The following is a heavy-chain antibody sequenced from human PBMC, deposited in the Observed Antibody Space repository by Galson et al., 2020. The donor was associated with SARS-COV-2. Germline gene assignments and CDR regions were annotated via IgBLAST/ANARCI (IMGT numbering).Heavy chain of an antibody. CDR1: GFTFSGSA. V-gene: IGHV3-73*01. Sequence: GESLKISCAASGFTFSGSAMHWVRQASGKGLEWVGRIRTKANNYATAYAASVKGRFTISRDDSKNTAYLQMNSLEIEDTAVYYCTRPVQSNWFDPWGQGTLVTVSS. J-gene: IGHJ5*02. CDR3: TRPVQSNWFDP. CDR2: IRTKANNYAT.